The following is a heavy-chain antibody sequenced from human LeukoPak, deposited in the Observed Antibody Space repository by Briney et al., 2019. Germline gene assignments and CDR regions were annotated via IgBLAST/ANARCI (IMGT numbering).Heavy chain of an antibody. Sequence: ASVTVSFTASVYTFTSYYRHWVRQAPGQGLEWMGIINPSGGSTIYAQKFQGRVTITRDTSTITLYMELSSLRSEGTAVYYFAGDWGAYDFWGGYVPPPGWFDPWGQGTLVTVSS. V-gene: IGHV1-46*01. CDR3: AGDWGAYDFWGGYVPPPGWFDP. CDR1: VYTFTSYY. D-gene: IGHD3-3*01. J-gene: IGHJ5*02. CDR2: INPSGGST.